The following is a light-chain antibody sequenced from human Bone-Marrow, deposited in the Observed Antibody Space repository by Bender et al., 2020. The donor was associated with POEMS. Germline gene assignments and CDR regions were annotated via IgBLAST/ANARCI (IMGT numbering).Light chain of an antibody. Sequence: SYVLTQPPSVSVAPGQTATIICGGDNIGSKSVHWYQQKPGRAPVLVLYDDADRPPGFPERFSGSSSGNTATLTLSRGGGGDEADYYCQVWDSSTDHVVFGGGTKLTVL. CDR1: NIGSKS. V-gene: IGLV3-21*02. J-gene: IGLJ2*01. CDR2: DDA. CDR3: QVWDSSTDHVV.